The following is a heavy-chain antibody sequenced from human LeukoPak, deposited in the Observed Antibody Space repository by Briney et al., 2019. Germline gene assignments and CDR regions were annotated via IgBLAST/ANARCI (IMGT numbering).Heavy chain of an antibody. CDR3: AKVRDWGGFDY. J-gene: IGHJ4*02. CDR1: GFTFHTHG. D-gene: IGHD3/OR15-3a*01. Sequence: GGTLRLSCEASGFTFHTHGMYWVRQAPGKGLEWVSGISAASDKTYFIDSVKGRFFISRDNSKNTVHLQLNNLRAEDTAVYYCAKVRDWGGFDYWGQGTLVIVSS. V-gene: IGHV3-23*01. CDR2: ISAASDKT.